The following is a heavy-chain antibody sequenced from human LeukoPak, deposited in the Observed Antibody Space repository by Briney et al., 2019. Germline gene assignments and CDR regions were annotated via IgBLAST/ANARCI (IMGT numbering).Heavy chain of an antibody. D-gene: IGHD6-19*01. J-gene: IGHJ6*03. CDR2: ISGSGGST. V-gene: IGHV3-23*01. CDR3: AKDFYIAVAGTTRMDV. CDR1: GFTFSSYA. Sequence: GGSLRLSCAASGFTFSSYAMRWVRQAPGKGLEWVSAISGSGGSTYYADSVKGRFTISRDNSKNTLYLQMNSLRAEDTAVYYCAKDFYIAVAGTTRMDVWGKGTAVTVSS.